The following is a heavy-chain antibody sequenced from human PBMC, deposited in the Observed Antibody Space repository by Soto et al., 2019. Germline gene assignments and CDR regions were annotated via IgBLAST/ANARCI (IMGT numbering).Heavy chain of an antibody. CDR1: GYTLTELS. Sequence: ASVKVSFKVSGYTLTELSMHWVRQAPGKGLEWMGGFDPEDGETIYAQKFQGRVTMTEDTSTDTAYMELSSLRSEDTAVYYCATAHLHYGSGSYPDYWGQGTLVTVSS. V-gene: IGHV1-24*01. CDR3: ATAHLHYGSGSYPDY. D-gene: IGHD3-10*01. J-gene: IGHJ4*02. CDR2: FDPEDGET.